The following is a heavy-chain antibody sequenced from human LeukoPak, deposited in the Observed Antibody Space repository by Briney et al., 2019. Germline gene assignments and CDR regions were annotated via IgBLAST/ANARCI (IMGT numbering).Heavy chain of an antibody. CDR1: GGSISGYY. Sequence: SETLSLTCTVSGGSISGYYWSWIRQPAGKGLEWIGRIYTSGSTNYNASLKSRVSMSVDTSKNRFSLKLSSVTAADTAVFYCARENSGSYREFDYWGQGTLVTVSS. CDR2: IYTSGST. V-gene: IGHV4-4*07. J-gene: IGHJ4*02. CDR3: ARENSGSYREFDY. D-gene: IGHD1-26*01.